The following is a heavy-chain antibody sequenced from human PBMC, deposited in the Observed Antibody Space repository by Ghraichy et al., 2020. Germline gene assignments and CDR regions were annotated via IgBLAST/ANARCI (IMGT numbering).Heavy chain of an antibody. J-gene: IGHJ4*02. CDR1: GFTFSSYA. CDR3: AKDWSFSYYDILTGYHDY. V-gene: IGHV3-23*01. Sequence: GGSLRLSCAASGFTFSSYAMSWVRQAPGKGLEWVSAISGSGGSTYYADSVKGRFTISRDNSKNTLYLQMNSLRAEDTAVYYCAKDWSFSYYDILTGYHDYWGQGTLVTVSS. D-gene: IGHD3-9*01. CDR2: ISGSGGST.